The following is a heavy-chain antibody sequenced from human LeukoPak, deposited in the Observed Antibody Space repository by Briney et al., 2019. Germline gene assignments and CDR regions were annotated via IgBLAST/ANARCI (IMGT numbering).Heavy chain of an antibody. V-gene: IGHV1-69*16. Sequence: ASVKVSCKASGGTFSNSPIAWVRQASGQGLEWMGGISPILGTANYAQKFQGRVTITMDESTSTAYMELSSLRSEDTAVYYCARERVWGAFDIWGQGTLVTVSS. CDR3: ARERVWGAFDI. CDR1: GGTFSNSP. CDR2: ISPILGTA. D-gene: IGHD6-13*01. J-gene: IGHJ3*02.